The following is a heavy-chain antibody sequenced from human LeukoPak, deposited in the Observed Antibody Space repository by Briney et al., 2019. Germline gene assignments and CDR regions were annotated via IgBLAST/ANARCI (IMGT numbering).Heavy chain of an antibody. D-gene: IGHD6-25*01. CDR1: GYTFTSYG. Sequence: ASVKVSCKTSGYTFTSYGISWVRQAPGQGLEWMGWISAYNRNTNYAQKFQGRVTMTTDTSTSTAYMELRSLRSDDTAVYFCARETIAAGKNFDYWGRGTQVTVSS. V-gene: IGHV1-18*01. CDR2: ISAYNRNT. J-gene: IGHJ4*02. CDR3: ARETIAAGKNFDY.